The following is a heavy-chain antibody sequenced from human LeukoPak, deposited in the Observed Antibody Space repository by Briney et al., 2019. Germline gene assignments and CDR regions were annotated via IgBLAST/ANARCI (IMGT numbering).Heavy chain of an antibody. D-gene: IGHD4-17*01. CDR1: GFTFSSYN. V-gene: IGHV3-21*01. CDR2: ISSSSSHI. J-gene: IGHJ3*02. CDR3: ARAERTTGAFDI. Sequence: GGSLRLSCAASGFTFSSYNMNWVRQAPGKGLEWVSFISSSSSHIYYADSVKGRFTISRDNAKNSLYLQMNSLRDDDTALYYCARAERTTGAFDIWGQGTMVAVSS.